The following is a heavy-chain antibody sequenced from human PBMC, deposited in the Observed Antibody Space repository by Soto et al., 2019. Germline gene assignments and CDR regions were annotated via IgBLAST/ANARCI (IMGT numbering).Heavy chain of an antibody. CDR3: ARAELTGATKDYHYYAMDV. V-gene: IGHV1-69*13. CDR2: IIPIFGTA. J-gene: IGHJ6*02. Sequence: SSVKVSCKASGGSFSSYPISWVRQAPGQGLEWMGGIIPIFGTANYAQRFQGRVSITADEATTTVYMELTSLRFEDTALYYCARAELTGATKDYHYYAMDVWGPGTTVTVSS. CDR1: GGSFSSYP.